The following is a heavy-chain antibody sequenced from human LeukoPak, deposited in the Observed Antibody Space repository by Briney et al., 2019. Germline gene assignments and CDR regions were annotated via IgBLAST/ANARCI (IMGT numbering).Heavy chain of an antibody. Sequence: GGSLRLSCAASGFTFSSYSMNWVRQAPGKGREWVSSISSSSSYIYYADSVKGRFTISRDNAKNSLYLQMNSLRAEDTAVYYCARQGSSDAFDIWGQGTMVTVPS. V-gene: IGHV3-21*01. CDR1: GFTFSSYS. J-gene: IGHJ3*02. CDR3: ARQGSSDAFDI. CDR2: ISSSSSYI. D-gene: IGHD6-6*01.